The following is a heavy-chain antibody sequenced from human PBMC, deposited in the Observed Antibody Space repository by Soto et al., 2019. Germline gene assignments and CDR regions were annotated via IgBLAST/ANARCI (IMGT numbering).Heavy chain of an antibody. CDR3: AKGGCSSTSCYDY. CDR2: ISGSGGST. V-gene: IGHV3-23*01. D-gene: IGHD2-2*01. J-gene: IGHJ4*02. CDR1: GFTFSSYA. Sequence: GGSLRLSCAASGFTFSSYAMSWVRQAPGKGLEWVSAISGSGGSTYYAGSVEGRFTISRDNSKNTLYLQMNSLRAEDTAVYYCAKGGCSSTSCYDYWGQRTLVTVSS.